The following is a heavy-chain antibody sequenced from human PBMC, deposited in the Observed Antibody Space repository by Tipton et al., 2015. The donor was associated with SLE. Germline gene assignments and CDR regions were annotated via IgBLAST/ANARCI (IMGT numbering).Heavy chain of an antibody. CDR2: IYYSGST. CDR1: GGSFSGYY. CDR3: ARDPGNFFDAFDI. Sequence: TLSLTCAVYGGSFSGYYWSWIRQPPGKGLEWIGYIYYSGSTNYNPSLKSRVTISVDTSKDQFSLKLSSVTAADTAVYYCARDPGNFFDAFDIWGQGTMVTVSS. J-gene: IGHJ3*02. V-gene: IGHV4-59*01. D-gene: IGHD1-7*01.